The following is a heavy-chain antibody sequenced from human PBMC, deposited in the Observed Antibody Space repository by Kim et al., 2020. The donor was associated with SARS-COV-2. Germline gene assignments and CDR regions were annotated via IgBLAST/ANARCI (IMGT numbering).Heavy chain of an antibody. D-gene: IGHD7-27*01. Sequence: YTPSLKSRVTMSVDTSKNQFSLKLSSVTAADTAVYYCARDRLLTGDAFDIWGQGTMVTVSS. CDR3: ARDRLLTGDAFDI. J-gene: IGHJ3*02. V-gene: IGHV4-4*07.